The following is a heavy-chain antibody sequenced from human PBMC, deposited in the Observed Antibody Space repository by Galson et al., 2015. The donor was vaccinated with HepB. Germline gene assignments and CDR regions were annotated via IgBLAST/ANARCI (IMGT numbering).Heavy chain of an antibody. CDR1: GFTVSSNY. CDR2: IYSGGST. CDR3: AMIVVVIKGAFDI. Sequence: SLRLSCAASGFTVSSNYMSWVRQAPGKGLEWVSVIYSGGSTYYADSVKGRFTISRDNSKNTLYLQMNSLRAEDTAVYYCAMIVVVIKGAFDIWGQGTMVTV. J-gene: IGHJ3*02. V-gene: IGHV3-66*01. D-gene: IGHD3-22*01.